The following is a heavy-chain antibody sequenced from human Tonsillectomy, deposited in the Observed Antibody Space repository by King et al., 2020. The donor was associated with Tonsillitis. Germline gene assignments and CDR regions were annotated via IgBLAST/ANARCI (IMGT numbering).Heavy chain of an antibody. CDR1: GGTFSSYA. CDR2: IIPIFGTA. D-gene: IGHD6-6*01. CDR3: AGRASSSNYYFDY. J-gene: IGHJ4*02. V-gene: IGHV1-69*01. Sequence: HVQLVESGAEVKKPGSSVTVSCTASGGTFSSYAISWVRQAPGQGLEWMGGIIPIFGTANYAQKFQGRVTITADESTSTAYMELSSLRSEDTAVYYCAGRASSSNYYFDYWGQGTLVTVSS.